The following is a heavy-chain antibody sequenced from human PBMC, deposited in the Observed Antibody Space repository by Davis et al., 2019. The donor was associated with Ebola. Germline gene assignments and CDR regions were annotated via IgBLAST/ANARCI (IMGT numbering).Heavy chain of an antibody. Sequence: PSETLSLTCTVSGGSISSYYWSWIRQPPGKGLEWIGYIYYSGSTNYNPSLKSRVTISVDTSKNQFSLKLSSVTAADTAVYYCARSDTAMVTLGGYNWFDPWGQGTLVTVSS. J-gene: IGHJ5*02. D-gene: IGHD5-18*01. CDR3: ARSDTAMVTLGGYNWFDP. V-gene: IGHV4-59*01. CDR1: GGSISSYY. CDR2: IYYSGST.